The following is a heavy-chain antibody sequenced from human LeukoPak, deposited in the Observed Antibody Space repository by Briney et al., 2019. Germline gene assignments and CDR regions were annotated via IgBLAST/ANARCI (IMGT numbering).Heavy chain of an antibody. CDR3: ALVTTDRPFDY. CDR1: GFTFSNYA. V-gene: IGHV3-23*01. CDR2: ISGNGGST. Sequence: GGSLRLSCAASGFTFSNYAMNWVRQAPGKGLEWVSGISGNGGSTYYADSVKGRFTISRDNSKDTLYVQMNSLRAEDTAIYYCALVTTDRPFDYWGQGTLVTVSS. J-gene: IGHJ4*02. D-gene: IGHD4-17*01.